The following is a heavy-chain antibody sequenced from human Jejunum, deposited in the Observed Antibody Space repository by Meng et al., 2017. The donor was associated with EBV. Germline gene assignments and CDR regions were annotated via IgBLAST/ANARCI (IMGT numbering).Heavy chain of an antibody. CDR3: ARYNSSSGWLDP. D-gene: IGHD2-2*01. CDR2: IYYSGNT. CDR1: GGPISNNLYY. V-gene: IGHV4-39*07. J-gene: IGHJ5*02. Sequence: QVHVQKAGPGLVKSSETLSLTCTVSGGPISNNLYYWGWIRQPPGKGLEWIGTIYYSGNTYYSPSLKSRVTISVDTSKNQFSLQLNSVTAADTAVYYCARYNSSSGWLDPWGQGTLVTVSS.